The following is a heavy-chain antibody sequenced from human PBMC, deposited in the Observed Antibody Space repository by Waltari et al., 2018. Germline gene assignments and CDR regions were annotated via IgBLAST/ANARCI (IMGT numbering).Heavy chain of an antibody. V-gene: IGHV4-61*02. D-gene: IGHD6-19*01. CDR1: GGSISSGSYS. J-gene: IGHJ4*02. CDR3: ARGSWTPDFRYNSGFYFVDY. Sequence: QVQLQESGPGLVKPSQTLSLTCTVSGGSISSGSYSWSWIRQPAGTRLEWIGRIATRGSASYSPSLKSGVSIALDASNKQFSLDLSSGTAADTAVYYCARGSWTPDFRYNSGFYFVDYWGQGTLVTVSS. CDR2: IATRGSA.